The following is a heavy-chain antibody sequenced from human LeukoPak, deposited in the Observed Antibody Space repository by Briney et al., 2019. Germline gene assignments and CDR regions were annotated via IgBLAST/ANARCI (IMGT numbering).Heavy chain of an antibody. J-gene: IGHJ5*02. CDR3: AKGSSWYGGFDP. CDR2: INHSGST. Sequence: PSETLSLTCAVYGGSFSGYYWSWIRQPPGKGLEWIGEINHSGSTNYNPSLKSRVTISVDTSKNQFSLKLSSVTAADTAVYYCAKGSSWYGGFDPWGQGNLVTVSS. V-gene: IGHV4-34*01. D-gene: IGHD6-13*01. CDR1: GGSFSGYY.